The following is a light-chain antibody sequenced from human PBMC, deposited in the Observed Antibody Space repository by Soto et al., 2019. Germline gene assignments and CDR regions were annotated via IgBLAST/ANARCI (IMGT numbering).Light chain of an antibody. CDR1: QGISNY. J-gene: IGKJ1*01. CDR2: AAS. Sequence: DLQMTQSPSSLSASVGDRVIITCRASQGISNYLAWYQQKPGKVPKLLIYAASTLQSGVPSRFSGSGSGTDFTLSISSLQPEDVATYYCQRYNSAPWTFGQGTKVDIK. V-gene: IGKV1-27*01. CDR3: QRYNSAPWT.